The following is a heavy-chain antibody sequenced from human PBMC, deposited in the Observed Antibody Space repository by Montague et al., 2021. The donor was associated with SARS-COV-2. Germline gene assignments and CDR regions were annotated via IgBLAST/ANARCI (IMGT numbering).Heavy chain of an antibody. CDR1: GGSISSSSYY. CDR2: IYYSGSS. CDR3: ARVGGGRTFYY. J-gene: IGHJ4*02. D-gene: IGHD3-16*01. V-gene: IGHV4-39*07. Sequence: SETLSLTCTVSGGSISSSSYYWGWIRRPPGKGLEWIGSIYYSGSSYYNPSLKSRVAMSVDTSKNQFSLKLDSVTAADTAVYYCARVGGGRTFYYWGQGILVTVSS.